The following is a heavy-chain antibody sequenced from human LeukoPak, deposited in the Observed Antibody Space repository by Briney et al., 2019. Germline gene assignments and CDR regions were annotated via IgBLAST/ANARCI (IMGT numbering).Heavy chain of an antibody. CDR2: ISWNSGSI. V-gene: IGHV3-9*01. D-gene: IGHD6-13*01. J-gene: IGHJ4*02. Sequence: GGSLRLSCAASGFTFDDYAMHWVRQAPGKGLEWVSGISWNSGSIGYADSVKGRFTISRDNAKNSLYLQMNSLRAEDTALYYCAKGAYLPGIAAARAEEGTFDYWGQGTLVTVSS. CDR3: AKGAYLPGIAAARAEEGTFDY. CDR1: GFTFDDYA.